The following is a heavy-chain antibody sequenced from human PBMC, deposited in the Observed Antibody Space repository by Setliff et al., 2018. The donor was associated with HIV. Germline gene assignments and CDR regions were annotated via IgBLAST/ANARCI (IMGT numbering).Heavy chain of an antibody. Sequence: GGSLRLSCVASGFSFSDYAMGWVRQAPGKGLEWVSVINGGTTTYYADSVKGRFTISRDNSKNTLYLQMNSLRAEDTAVYYCAKPYRGSVVRDQGYMDVWGKGTTVTVSS. D-gene: IGHD3-10*01. CDR3: AKPYRGSVVRDQGYMDV. CDR1: GFSFSDYA. J-gene: IGHJ6*03. CDR2: INGGTTT. V-gene: IGHV3-23*01.